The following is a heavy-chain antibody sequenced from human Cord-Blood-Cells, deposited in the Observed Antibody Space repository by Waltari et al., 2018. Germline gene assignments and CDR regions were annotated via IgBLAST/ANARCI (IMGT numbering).Heavy chain of an antibody. D-gene: IGHD6-6*01. J-gene: IGHJ4*02. CDR1: GYSISSGYY. V-gene: IGHV4-38-2*01. Sequence: QVQLQESGPGLVKPSETLSLTCAVSGYSISSGYYWGWIRQPPGKGLEWIGSIYHSGSTYYNPSLKSRVTISVDTSKNQFSLKLSSVTAADTAAYYCARGMAYSSSSDYWGQGTLVTVSS. CDR2: IYHSGST. CDR3: ARGMAYSSSSDY.